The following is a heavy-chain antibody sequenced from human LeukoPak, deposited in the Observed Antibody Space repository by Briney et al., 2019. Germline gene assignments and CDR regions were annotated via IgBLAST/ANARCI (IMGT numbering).Heavy chain of an antibody. V-gene: IGHV4-4*02. Sequence: PSETLSLTCAVSGDSITSAYWWSWVRQSPGKGLEWIGEISHSGATNHNPSLKRRVTMSIDTSKNQLFLRVNSVTTADAAVYYCVRGDDYIFDYWGQGTLVTVSS. CDR2: ISHSGAT. J-gene: IGHJ4*02. CDR1: GDSITSAYW. D-gene: IGHD4-11*01. CDR3: VRGDDYIFDY.